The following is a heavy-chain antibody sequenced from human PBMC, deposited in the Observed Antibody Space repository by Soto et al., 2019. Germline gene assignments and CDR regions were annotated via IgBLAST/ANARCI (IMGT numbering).Heavy chain of an antibody. CDR1: GFTFSNYG. CDR2: IWLDGSNY. CDR3: AGGAVAGTWWFGP. V-gene: IGHV3-33*01. J-gene: IGHJ5*02. D-gene: IGHD6-19*01. Sequence: QVQLVESGGGVVQPGRSLRLSCAASGFTFSNYGMHWVRQAPGKGLEWVAVIWLDGSNYYYADSVKGRFTISRDNSKNTRYLRMNSLGAEDTAVYYWAGGAVAGTWWFGPWGQGTLVTVSS.